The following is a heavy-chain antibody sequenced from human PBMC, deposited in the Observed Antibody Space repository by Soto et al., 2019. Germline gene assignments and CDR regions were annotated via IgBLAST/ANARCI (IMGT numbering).Heavy chain of an antibody. Sequence: ASVKVSCKASGYTFTSYAMHWVRQAPGQRLEWMGWISAYNGNTNYAQRLQGRVTMTTDTSTSTAYMELRSLRSDDTAVYYCARGRAVLRFLEWPYDAFDIWGQGTMVTVSS. V-gene: IGHV1-18*01. J-gene: IGHJ3*02. D-gene: IGHD3-3*01. CDR3: ARGRAVLRFLEWPYDAFDI. CDR1: GYTFTSYA. CDR2: ISAYNGNT.